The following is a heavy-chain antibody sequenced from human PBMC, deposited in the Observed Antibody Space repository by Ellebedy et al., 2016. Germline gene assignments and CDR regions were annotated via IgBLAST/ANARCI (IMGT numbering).Heavy chain of an antibody. J-gene: IGHJ5*02. D-gene: IGHD3-9*01. CDR3: ARGFNFDWLSKGVYWFDP. CDR1: GGSISSSNW. Sequence: SETLSLTCAVSGGSISSSNWWSWVRQPPGKGLEWIGEVYHSGSTNYNPSLKSRVTISVDKSTNQFSLKLSSVTAADTAVYYCARGFNFDWLSKGVYWFDPWGQGTLVTVSS. V-gene: IGHV4-4*02. CDR2: VYHSGST.